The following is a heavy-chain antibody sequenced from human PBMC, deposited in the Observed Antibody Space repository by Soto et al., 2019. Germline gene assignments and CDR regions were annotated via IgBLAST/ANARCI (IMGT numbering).Heavy chain of an antibody. CDR1: GDSIRTLYY. CDR3: ARDHGAILGEY. Sequence: SETLSLTCTVSGDSIRTLYYWSWIRQPPGKGLEWIGHIHHSGGTSYNPSLKSRVTISGDTSKNQFSLKLSSVTAADTAVYYCARDHGAILGEYWGQGTLVTVSS. V-gene: IGHV4-59*12. J-gene: IGHJ4*02. D-gene: IGHD1-26*01. CDR2: IHHSGGT.